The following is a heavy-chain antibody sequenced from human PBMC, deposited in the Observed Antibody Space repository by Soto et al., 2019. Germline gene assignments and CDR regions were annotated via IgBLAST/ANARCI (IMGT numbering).Heavy chain of an antibody. Sequence: QVQLPESGPGLVKPSETLSLTCTVSGGSIRSYYWSWIRQPPGKRLEWIGYIYYSGSTNYNPSLESRVTISVDTSKNQLSMKLSSVTAADTAVYYCATGGGRFNYGMDVWGQGTTVTVSS. CDR1: GGSIRSYY. J-gene: IGHJ6*02. D-gene: IGHD3-10*01. V-gene: IGHV4-59*01. CDR3: ATGGGRFNYGMDV. CDR2: IYYSGST.